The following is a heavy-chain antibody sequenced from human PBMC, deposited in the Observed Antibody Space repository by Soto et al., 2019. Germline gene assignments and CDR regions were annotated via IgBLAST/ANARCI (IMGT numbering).Heavy chain of an antibody. D-gene: IGHD3-10*01. J-gene: IGHJ4*02. Sequence: GGSLRLSCTASGFTFNSHTMHWVRQAPGEGLEWVAVISYDGSYKFYADSVKGRFTIPRGNSKNTLYLQMNSLRAEDTAVYYCAKDGLWFGESSYYFDYWGQGTLVTVSS. CDR2: ISYDGSYK. CDR3: AKDGLWFGESSYYFDY. V-gene: IGHV3-30-3*01. CDR1: GFTFNSHT.